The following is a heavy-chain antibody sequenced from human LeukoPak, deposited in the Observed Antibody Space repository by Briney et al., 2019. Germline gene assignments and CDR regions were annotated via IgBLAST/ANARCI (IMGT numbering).Heavy chain of an antibody. CDR2: IYYSGST. CDR1: GGSISSSSYY. V-gene: IGHV4-39*07. CDR3: AGQENYVWGSYRSFDY. Sequence: SETLSLTCTVSGGSISSSSYYWGWIRQPPGKGLEWIGSIYYSGSTYYNPSLKSRVTISVDTSKNQFSLKLSSVTAADTAVYYCAGQENYVWGSYRSFDYWGQGTLVTVSS. J-gene: IGHJ4*02. D-gene: IGHD3-16*02.